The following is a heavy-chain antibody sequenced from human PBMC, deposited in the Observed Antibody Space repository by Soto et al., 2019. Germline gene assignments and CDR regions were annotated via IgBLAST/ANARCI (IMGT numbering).Heavy chain of an antibody. CDR2: IYFTGST. Sequence: PSETLSFTCTVSGGAVSSGTYYWSWIRQPPGKGLEWIGHIYFTGSTNYNPSLKSRVTMSLDTSRNQFSLKLSSVTAADTAVYYCTRGPPRVQWFDPWGLGTLVTVSS. J-gene: IGHJ5*02. CDR1: GGAVSSGTYY. CDR3: TRGPPRVQWFDP. V-gene: IGHV4-61*01.